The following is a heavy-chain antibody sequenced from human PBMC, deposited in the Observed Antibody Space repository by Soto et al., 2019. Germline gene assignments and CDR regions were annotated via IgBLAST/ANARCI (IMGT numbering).Heavy chain of an antibody. CDR2: ISAYNGNT. V-gene: IGHV1-18*04. CDR3: ARDQNYDSSGYFDY. D-gene: IGHD3-22*01. CDR1: GYTLTSYG. J-gene: IGHJ4*02. Sequence: ASVKVSCKASGYTLTSYGISWVRQAPGQGLEWMGWISAYNGNTNYAQKLQGRVTMTTDTSTSTAYMELRSLRSDDTAVYYCARDQNYDSSGYFDYWGQGTLVTVSS.